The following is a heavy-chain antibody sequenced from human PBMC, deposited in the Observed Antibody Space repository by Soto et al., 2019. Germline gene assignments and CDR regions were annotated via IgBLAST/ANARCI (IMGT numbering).Heavy chain of an antibody. V-gene: IGHV4-59*08. CDR2: IYYSGST. CDR3: ASLQTGTTYNYYYYYMDV. J-gene: IGHJ6*03. Sequence: SETLSLTCTVSGGSISSYYWSWIRQPPGKGLEWIGYIYYSGSTNYNPSLKSRVTISVDTSKNQFSLKLSSVTAADTAVYYCASLQTGTTYNYYYYYMDVWGKGTTVTVSS. CDR1: GGSISSYY. D-gene: IGHD1-7*01.